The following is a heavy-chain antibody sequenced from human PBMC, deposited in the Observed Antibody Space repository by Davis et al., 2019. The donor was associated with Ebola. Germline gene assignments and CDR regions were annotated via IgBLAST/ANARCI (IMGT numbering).Heavy chain of an antibody. CDR3: ARDGAPYSGSVRYYFDY. CDR2: IYYSGST. V-gene: IGHV4-31*03. D-gene: IGHD5-12*01. Sequence: MPSETLSLTCTVSGGSISSGGYYWSWIRQHPGKGLEWIGYIYYSGSTYYNPSLKSRVTISVDTSKNQFSLKLSSVTAADTAVYYCARDGAPYSGSVRYYFDYWGQEPWSPSPQ. J-gene: IGHJ4*01. CDR1: GGSISSGGYY.